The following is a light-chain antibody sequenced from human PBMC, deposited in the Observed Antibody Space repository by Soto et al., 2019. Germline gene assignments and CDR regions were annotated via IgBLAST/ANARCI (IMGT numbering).Light chain of an antibody. CDR1: RSIDNY. Sequence: DIQMTQSPSSLSASVGDRVTITCRASRSIDNYLNWYQQKLGKAPKLLIYDASSLESGVPSRFSGSGSGTEFTLTISSLQPDDFATYYCQQYNSYSTWTFGQGTKVDIK. V-gene: IGKV1-5*01. J-gene: IGKJ1*01. CDR2: DAS. CDR3: QQYNSYSTWT.